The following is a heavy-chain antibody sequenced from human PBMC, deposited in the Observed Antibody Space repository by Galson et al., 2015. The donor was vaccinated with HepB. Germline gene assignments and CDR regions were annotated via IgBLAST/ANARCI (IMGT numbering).Heavy chain of an antibody. D-gene: IGHD1/OR15-1a*01. J-gene: IGHJ5*02. CDR2: IYWDDDK. V-gene: IGHV2-5*02. CDR1: GFSLSTNGVA. Sequence: PALVKPTQTLTLTCTFSGFSLSTNGVAVGWIRQPPGKALEWLALIYWDDDKRYSPSLKSRLTVTKDTSKNQVVLTMTNMDPMDTATYYCAHRLNVGSEGGTLPSWFDPWGQGTLVIVSS. CDR3: AHRLNVGSEGGTLPSWFDP.